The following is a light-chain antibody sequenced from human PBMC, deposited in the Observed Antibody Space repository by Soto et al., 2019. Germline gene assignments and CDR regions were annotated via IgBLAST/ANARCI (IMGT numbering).Light chain of an antibody. V-gene: IGLV2-8*01. CDR3: SSYAGSNVPYV. CDR2: EVS. CDR1: SSDVGGYNY. J-gene: IGLJ1*01. Sequence: QSALTQPPSASGSPGQSVTISCTGTSSDVGGYNYVSWYQQHPGKAPKLMIYEVSKRPSGIPDRFSGSKSGNTASLTVSGLQAEGEADYYCSSYAGSNVPYVFGTGTKVTVL.